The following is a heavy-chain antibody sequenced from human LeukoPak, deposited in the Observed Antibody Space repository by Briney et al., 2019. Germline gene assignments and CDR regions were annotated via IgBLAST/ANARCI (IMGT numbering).Heavy chain of an antibody. CDR2: IWYDGSNK. D-gene: IGHD3/OR15-3a*01. CDR3: ARGSPFGQ. CDR1: GFTFSSYA. J-gene: IGHJ4*02. Sequence: GGSLRLSCAASGFTFSSYAMHWVRQAPGKGLEWVAVIWYDGSNKYYADSAKGRFTISRHSSKNTLYLQIDSPRPEDTAVYYCARGSPFGQWGQGTLVTVSS. V-gene: IGHV3-30*14.